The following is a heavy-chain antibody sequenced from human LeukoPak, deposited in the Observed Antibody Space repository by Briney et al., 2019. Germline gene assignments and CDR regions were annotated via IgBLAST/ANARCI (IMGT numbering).Heavy chain of an antibody. Sequence: ASVKVSCKASGYTFTSYGISWVRQAPGQGLEWMGIINPSGGSTSYAQKFQGRVTMTRDTSTSTVYMELSSLRSEDTAVYYCARSYEVAGPPLDYWGQGTLVTVSS. V-gene: IGHV1-46*01. J-gene: IGHJ4*02. D-gene: IGHD6-19*01. CDR2: INPSGGST. CDR3: ARSYEVAGPPLDY. CDR1: GYTFTSYG.